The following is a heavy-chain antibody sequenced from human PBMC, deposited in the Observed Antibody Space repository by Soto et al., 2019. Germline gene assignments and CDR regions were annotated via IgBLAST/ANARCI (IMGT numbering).Heavy chain of an antibody. Sequence: GASVKVSCKASGYTFTSYGISWVRQAPGQGLEWMGWISAYNGNTNYAQKLQGRVTMTTDTSTSTAYMELRSLRSDDTAVYYCARDFVSRGIAVTSGYWGQGTLVTVSS. CDR3: ARDFVSRGIAVTSGY. CDR1: GYTFTSYG. D-gene: IGHD6-19*01. V-gene: IGHV1-18*01. J-gene: IGHJ4*02. CDR2: ISAYNGNT.